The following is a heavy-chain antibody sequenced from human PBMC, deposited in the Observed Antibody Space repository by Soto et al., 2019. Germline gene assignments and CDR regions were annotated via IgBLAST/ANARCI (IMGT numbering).Heavy chain of an antibody. Sequence: GGSLRLSCAASGFTFSSYAMHWVRQAPGKGLEYVSAISSNGGSTYYANSVKGRFTISRDNSKNTLYLQMGSLRAEDMAVYYCATGQPGYAFDIWGQGTMVTVSS. J-gene: IGHJ3*02. CDR2: ISSNGGST. CDR1: GFTFSSYA. V-gene: IGHV3-64*01. D-gene: IGHD2-2*01. CDR3: ATGQPGYAFDI.